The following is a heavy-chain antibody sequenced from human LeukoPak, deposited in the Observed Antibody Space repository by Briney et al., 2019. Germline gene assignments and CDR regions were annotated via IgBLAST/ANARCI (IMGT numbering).Heavy chain of an antibody. CDR2: INPSGGGT. CDR3: ARDLGYSYGNGFDP. Sequence: APVKVSCKASGYAFTSYYMHWVRQAPGQGLEWMGLINPSGGGTRYAQKFQGRVPMTRDTSTRTVYMGLSSLRSEDTAVYYCARDLGYSYGNGFDPWGQGTLVTVSS. V-gene: IGHV1-46*01. CDR1: GYAFTSYY. J-gene: IGHJ5*02. D-gene: IGHD5-18*01.